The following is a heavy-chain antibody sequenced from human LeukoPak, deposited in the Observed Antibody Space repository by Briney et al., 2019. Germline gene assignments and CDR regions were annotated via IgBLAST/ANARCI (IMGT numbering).Heavy chain of an antibody. CDR3: ARGAYGSGSTNWFDP. Sequence: SETLSLACTVSGGSISSYYWSWIRQPAGKGLEWIGRIYSSGSTDYNSSLKSRVTMSVDTSKNQFSLKLSSVTAADTAVYYCARGAYGSGSTNWFDPWGQGTLVTVSS. J-gene: IGHJ5*02. CDR2: IYSSGST. D-gene: IGHD3-10*01. CDR1: GGSISSYY. V-gene: IGHV4-4*07.